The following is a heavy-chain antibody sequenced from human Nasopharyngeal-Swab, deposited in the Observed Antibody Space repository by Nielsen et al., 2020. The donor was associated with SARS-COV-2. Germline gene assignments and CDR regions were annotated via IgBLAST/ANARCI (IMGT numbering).Heavy chain of an antibody. V-gene: IGHV3-53*05. D-gene: IGHD1-1*01. Sequence: GGSLRLSCAASGFTVTNNYMTWVRQVPGKGLEWISHIYASGDTHTADAVKGRFTISRDNSKNSLYLQMNSLRTEDTALYYCAKDRMSGTNWFDPWGQGTLVTVSS. CDR2: IYASGDT. J-gene: IGHJ5*02. CDR1: GFTVTNNY. CDR3: AKDRMSGTNWFDP.